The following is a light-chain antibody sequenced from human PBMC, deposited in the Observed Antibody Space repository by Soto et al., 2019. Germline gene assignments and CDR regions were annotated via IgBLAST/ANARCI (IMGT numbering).Light chain of an antibody. Sequence: EIVFTQSPATLSSFPGDRVTLSCRASEAVNTIFSWYQHKPGQAPRLLIYLASYRAAGVPARFSGSGSGTEFTLTIISLQAEDCAVYCCQQYNDWLLTFGGGTKV. CDR2: LAS. CDR1: EAVNTI. CDR3: QQYNDWLLT. J-gene: IGKJ4*01. V-gene: IGKV3D-15*01.